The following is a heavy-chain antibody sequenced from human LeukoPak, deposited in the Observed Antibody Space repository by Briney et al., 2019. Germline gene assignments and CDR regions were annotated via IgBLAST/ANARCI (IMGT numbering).Heavy chain of an antibody. CDR2: ISSSSSYI. CDR3: ARDWGTMIVAALSVHHHGTSFDY. D-gene: IGHD3-22*01. V-gene: IGHV3-21*04. J-gene: IGHJ4*02. CDR1: GFTFSSYS. Sequence: GGSLRLSCAASGFTFSSYSMNWVRQAPGKGLEWVSSISSSSSYIYYADSVKGRFTISRDNAKNSLYLQMNSLRAEDTAVYYCARDWGTMIVAALSVHHHGTSFDYWGQGTLVTVSS.